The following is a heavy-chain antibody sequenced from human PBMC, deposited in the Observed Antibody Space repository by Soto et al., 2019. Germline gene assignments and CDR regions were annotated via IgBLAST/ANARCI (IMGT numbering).Heavy chain of an antibody. CDR2: ISGSGGST. CDR3: AKDGGPYYYDSSGYCRH. D-gene: IGHD3-22*01. Sequence: GGSLRLSCAASGFTFSSYAMSWVRQAPGKGLEWVSAISGSGGSTYYADSVKGRFTISRDNSKNTLYLQMNSLRAEDTAVYYCAKDGGPYYYDSSGYCRHWGQGTLVTVSS. CDR1: GFTFSSYA. J-gene: IGHJ4*02. V-gene: IGHV3-23*01.